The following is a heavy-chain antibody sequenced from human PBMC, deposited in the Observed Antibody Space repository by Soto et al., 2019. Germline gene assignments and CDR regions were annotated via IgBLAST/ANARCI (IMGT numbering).Heavy chain of an antibody. CDR2: IIPIFGTA. Sequence: SVKVSCKASGGTFSSYAISWVRQAPGQGLEWMGGIIPIFGTANYAQKFQGRVTITADESTSTAYMELSSLRSEDTAVYYCARDRRGGLLLLNWFDPWGQGTLVTVSS. J-gene: IGHJ5*02. CDR3: ARDRRGGLLLLNWFDP. D-gene: IGHD2-15*01. CDR1: GGTFSSYA. V-gene: IGHV1-69*13.